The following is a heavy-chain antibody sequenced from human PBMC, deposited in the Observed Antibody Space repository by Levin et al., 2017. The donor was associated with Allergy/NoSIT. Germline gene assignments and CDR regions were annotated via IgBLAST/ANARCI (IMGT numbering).Heavy chain of an antibody. V-gene: IGHV4-34*01. CDR2: INHSGST. CDR1: GGSFSGYY. CDR3: ARVVPAARLNYYYGMDV. Sequence: PGGSLRLSCAVYGGSFSGYYWSWIRQPPGKGLEWIGEINHSGSTNYNPSLKSRVTISVDTSKNQFSLKLSSVTAADTAVYYCARVVPAARLNYYYGMDVWGQGTTVTVSS. J-gene: IGHJ6*02. D-gene: IGHD2-2*01.